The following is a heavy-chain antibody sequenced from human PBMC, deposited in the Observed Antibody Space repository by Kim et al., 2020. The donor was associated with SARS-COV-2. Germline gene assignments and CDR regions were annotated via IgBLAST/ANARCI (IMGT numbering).Heavy chain of an antibody. CDR1: GFTFSSYS. D-gene: IGHD6-19*01. CDR3: AREGQWRGLVDC. J-gene: IGHJ4*02. Sequence: GGSLRLSCAASGFTFSSYSMNWVRQAPGKGLEWVSSISSSSSYINYADSVKGRFTISRDNAKNSLYLQMNSLRAEDTAVYYCAREGQWRGLVDCWGQGT. V-gene: IGHV3-21*01. CDR2: ISSSSSYI.